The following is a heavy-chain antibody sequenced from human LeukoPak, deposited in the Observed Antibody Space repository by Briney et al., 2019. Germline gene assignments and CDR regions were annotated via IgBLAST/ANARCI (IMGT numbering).Heavy chain of an antibody. CDR2: ISGSAGST. CDR1: GFTFSSYA. J-gene: IGHJ3*02. D-gene: IGHD2-21*02. CDR3: AKCEGGDCYSPYVSAFDI. V-gene: IGHV3-23*01. Sequence: GGSLRLSCAASGFTFSSYAMSWVRQAPGKGLEWVSAISGSAGSTYYADSVKGRFTISRDNSKNTLYLQMNSLRAEDTAVYYCAKCEGGDCYSPYVSAFDIWGQGTMVTVSS.